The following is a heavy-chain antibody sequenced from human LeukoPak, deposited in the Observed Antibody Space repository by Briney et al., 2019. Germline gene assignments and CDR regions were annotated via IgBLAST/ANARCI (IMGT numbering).Heavy chain of an antibody. CDR2: INPDGSGE. CDR3: ARLFGGVTTFDY. V-gene: IGHV3-7*01. CDR1: GFTFSSYS. Sequence: GGSLRLSCAASGFTFSSYSMNWVRQGPGKGLDWGAGINPDGSGESYVDSVKGRFIISRDNAQNSLYLQMNSLSAEDTAVYYCARLFGGVTTFDYWGQGILVTVSS. D-gene: IGHD4-17*01. J-gene: IGHJ4*02.